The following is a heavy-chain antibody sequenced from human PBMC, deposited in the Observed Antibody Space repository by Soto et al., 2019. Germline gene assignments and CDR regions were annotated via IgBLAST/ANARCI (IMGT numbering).Heavy chain of an antibody. Sequence: ASVKVSCKASGYTFTSYGISWVRQAPGQGLEWMGWISAYNGNTNYAQKLQGRVTMTTDTSTSTAYMELRSLRSDDTAVYYCARDHYDFWSGPSYYYYGMGVWGQGTTVTVSS. CDR3: ARDHYDFWSGPSYYYYGMGV. D-gene: IGHD3-3*01. CDR1: GYTFTSYG. J-gene: IGHJ6*02. V-gene: IGHV1-18*01. CDR2: ISAYNGNT.